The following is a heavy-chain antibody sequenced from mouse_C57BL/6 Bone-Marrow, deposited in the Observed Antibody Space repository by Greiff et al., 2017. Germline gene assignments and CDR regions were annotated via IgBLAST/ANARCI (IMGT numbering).Heavy chain of an antibody. CDR1: GFSLTSYG. J-gene: IGHJ1*03. Sequence: QVQLQQSGPGLVQPSQSLSITCTVSGFSLTSYGVHWVRQSPGKGLEWLGVIWRGGSTAYNAALRSRLSITKDNSKSQVFFKMHSLQADDTAIYYYAKKPRYYGSSKGYFDVWGTGTTVTVSS. CDR3: AKKPRYYGSSKGYFDV. D-gene: IGHD1-1*01. V-gene: IGHV2-5*01. CDR2: IWRGGST.